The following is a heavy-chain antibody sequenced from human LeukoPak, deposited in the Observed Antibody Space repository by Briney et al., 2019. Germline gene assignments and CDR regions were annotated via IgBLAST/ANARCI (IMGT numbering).Heavy chain of an antibody. CDR1: GGTFSSYA. J-gene: IGHJ4*02. V-gene: IGHV1-69*13. Sequence: ASVKVSCKASGGTFSSYAISWVRQAPGQGLEWMGGIIPIFGTANYAQKFQGRVTITADESTSTAYMELSSLRSEDTAVYYCANRPYGGLVDYWGQGTLVTVSS. D-gene: IGHD4-23*01. CDR3: ANRPYGGLVDY. CDR2: IIPIFGTA.